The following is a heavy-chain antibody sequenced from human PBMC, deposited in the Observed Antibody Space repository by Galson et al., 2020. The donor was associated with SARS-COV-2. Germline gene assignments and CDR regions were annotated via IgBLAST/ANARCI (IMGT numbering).Heavy chain of an antibody. CDR3: ARGSIRRSIRGGLNGLVY. D-gene: IGHD2-15*01. CDR1: GGLFSNYY. Sequence: SETLSLTCAVYGGLFSNYYWTWIRQSPGKGLEWIGEIKDSGSTNYNPSLKSRTTISADTSKNQFFLKLTSVTAADTAVYYCARGSIRRSIRGGLNGLVYWGQGTQVTVSS. V-gene: IGHV4-34*01. CDR2: IKDSGST. J-gene: IGHJ4*02.